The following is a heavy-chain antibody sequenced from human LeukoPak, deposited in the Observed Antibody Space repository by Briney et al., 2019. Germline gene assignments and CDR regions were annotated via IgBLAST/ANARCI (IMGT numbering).Heavy chain of an antibody. CDR1: GFTFSSYG. V-gene: IGHV3-30*03. J-gene: IGHJ4*02. Sequence: PGGSLRLSCAASGFTFSSYGMHWVRQAPGKGLEWVAVISYDGSNKYYADSVKGRFTISRDNAKNSLYLQMNSLRVEDTAVYYCARDRISYYYDSSGYYDYWGQGTLVTVSS. CDR2: ISYDGSNK. CDR3: ARDRISYYYDSSGYYDY. D-gene: IGHD3-22*01.